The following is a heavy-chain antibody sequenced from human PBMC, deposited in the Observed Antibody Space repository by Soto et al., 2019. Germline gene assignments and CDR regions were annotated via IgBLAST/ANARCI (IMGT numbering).Heavy chain of an antibody. D-gene: IGHD3-16*02. V-gene: IGHV4-59*08. CDR2: IYYSGST. CDR3: AGLQSMRLSGLDP. J-gene: IGHJ5*02. CDR1: GGSISSYY. Sequence: PSETLSLTCTVSGGSISSYYWSWIRQPPGKGLEWIGYIYYSGSTYYNPSLKSRVTISVDTSKNQFSLKLGSVTAADTAVYYCAGLQSMRLSGLDPWGQGTLVTVSS.